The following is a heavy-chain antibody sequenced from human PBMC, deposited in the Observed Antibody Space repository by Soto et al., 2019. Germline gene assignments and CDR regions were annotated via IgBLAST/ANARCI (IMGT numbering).Heavy chain of an antibody. Sequence: EVQLVESGGGLVKPGGSLRLSCAASGFTFSTYTMNWVRQAPGKGLEWVSSISGSVSWIYYADSVKGRFTISRDNAKNSLYLQMNSLRAEDTAVYYCARDLYFLAFDIWGQGTRVTVSS. CDR1: GFTFSTYT. J-gene: IGHJ3*02. D-gene: IGHD2-21*01. CDR3: ARDLYFLAFDI. V-gene: IGHV3-21*01. CDR2: ISGSVSWI.